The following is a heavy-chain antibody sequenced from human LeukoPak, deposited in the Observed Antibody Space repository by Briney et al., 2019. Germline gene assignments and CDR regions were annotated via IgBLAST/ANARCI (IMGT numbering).Heavy chain of an antibody. CDR3: TRESGPYCPFGY. Sequence: SGTLSLTCGVSGGSITSTNWWSWVRQPPGQGLEWIGEISLTGRTNYNPSLIGRVIMSLDGSRNQLSLTLTSVTAADTAMYYCTRESGPYCPFGYWGQGTLVVVPS. D-gene: IGHD1-26*01. J-gene: IGHJ4*02. CDR1: GGSITSTNW. CDR2: ISLTGRT. V-gene: IGHV4-4*02.